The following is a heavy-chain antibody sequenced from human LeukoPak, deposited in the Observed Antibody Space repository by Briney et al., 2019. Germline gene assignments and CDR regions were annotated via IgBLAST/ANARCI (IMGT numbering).Heavy chain of an antibody. J-gene: IGHJ3*01. Sequence: GGSLRLSCAASGFTFHDYAMHWVRQAPGKGLEWVSGISWNSGNVLYADSMRGRFTISRDNSKNTLYLQMNSLRPEDMAFYSCAKGLGVASYILDALDLWGQGTMVTV. D-gene: IGHD2-21*01. CDR3: AKGLGVASYILDALDL. CDR1: GFTFHDYA. V-gene: IGHV3-9*03. CDR2: ISWNSGNV.